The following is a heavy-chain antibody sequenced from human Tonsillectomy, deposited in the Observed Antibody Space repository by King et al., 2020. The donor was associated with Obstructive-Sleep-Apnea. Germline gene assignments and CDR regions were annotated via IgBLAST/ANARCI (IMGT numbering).Heavy chain of an antibody. V-gene: IGHV3-33*08. Sequence: VQLVESGGGVVQAGRSLRLSCTTSGFTFSSHGMHWVRQAPGKGLEWVAAIWWDGRRQCYADSVKGRFTVSRDESKSTLYLQMNSLRAEDTAVYYCARDPSSTLDYWGQGTRVTVSS. CDR2: IWWDGRRQ. CDR3: ARDPSSTLDY. D-gene: IGHD6-13*01. J-gene: IGHJ4*02. CDR1: GFTFSSHG.